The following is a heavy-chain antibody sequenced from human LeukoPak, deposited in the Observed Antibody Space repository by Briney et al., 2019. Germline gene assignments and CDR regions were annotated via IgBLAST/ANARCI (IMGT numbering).Heavy chain of an antibody. CDR2: IIAYNGNT. J-gene: IGHJ5*02. CDR3: ARDTWSFYNWFDP. CDR1: GYTFTNYG. Sequence: ASVTLSCKASGYTFTNYGISWVRHAPGQGLEWMGWIIAYNGNTNYAQKLQGRVNMTTDTSPSTAYVELRSLRSDGTAVYYCARDTWSFYNWFDPWGQGTLVTVP. V-gene: IGHV1-18*01. D-gene: IGHD1-26*01.